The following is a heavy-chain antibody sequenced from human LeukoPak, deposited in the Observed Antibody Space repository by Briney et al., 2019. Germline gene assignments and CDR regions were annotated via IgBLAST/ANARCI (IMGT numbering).Heavy chain of an antibody. J-gene: IGHJ4*02. CDR3: ARLAVAGTRYFDY. Sequence: GESLKISCKGSGYRFTSYWIGWVRQMPGKGLEWMGIIYLSDSDARYSPSFQGQVTISADKSISTAYLQWSSLKASDTAMYYCARLAVAGTRYFDYWGQGTLVTVSS. CDR2: IYLSDSDA. V-gene: IGHV5-51*01. D-gene: IGHD6-19*01. CDR1: GYRFTSYW.